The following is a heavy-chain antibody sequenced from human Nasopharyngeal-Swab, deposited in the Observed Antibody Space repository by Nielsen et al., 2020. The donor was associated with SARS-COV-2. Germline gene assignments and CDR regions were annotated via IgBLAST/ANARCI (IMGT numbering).Heavy chain of an antibody. J-gene: IGHJ3*02. V-gene: IGHV3-30-3*01. D-gene: IGHD3-16*01. Sequence: GGSLRLSCAASGFTFISYAMHWVRQAPGKGLEWVAVISYDGSNKYYADSVKGRFTISRDNSKNTLYLQMNSLRAEDTAVYYCARGGLGGGAFDIWGQGTMVTVSS. CDR2: ISYDGSNK. CDR1: GFTFISYA. CDR3: ARGGLGGGAFDI.